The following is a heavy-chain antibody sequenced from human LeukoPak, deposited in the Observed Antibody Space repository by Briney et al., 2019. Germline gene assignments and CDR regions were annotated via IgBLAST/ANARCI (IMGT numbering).Heavy chain of an antibody. CDR2: ISGSGGST. D-gene: IGHD5-24*01. V-gene: IGHV3-23*01. J-gene: IGHJ1*01. CDR1: GFTFISYA. Sequence: PGGSLRLSCAASGFTFISYAMSWVRQAPGKGLEWVSAISGSGGSTYYADSVKGRFTISRDNSKNTLYLQMNSLRAEDTAVYYCAKDVRDGYNYAEYFQHWGQGTLVTVSS. CDR3: AKDVRDGYNYAEYFQH.